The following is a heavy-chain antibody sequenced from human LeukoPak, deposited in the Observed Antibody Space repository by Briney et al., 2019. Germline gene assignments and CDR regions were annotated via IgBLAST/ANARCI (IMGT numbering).Heavy chain of an antibody. Sequence: SETLSLTCTVQGGSFSTYYWSWIRQPPGTGLEWIGHFYYSGSTSYSPSLKSRVTISVDTSRNQFSLKLTSVTAADTAVYFCARGQGGNYYLNYFDYWGQGALVTVS. V-gene: IGHV4-59*01. CDR1: GGSFSTYY. CDR3: ARGQGGNYYLNYFDY. CDR2: FYYSGST. J-gene: IGHJ4*02. D-gene: IGHD1-26*01.